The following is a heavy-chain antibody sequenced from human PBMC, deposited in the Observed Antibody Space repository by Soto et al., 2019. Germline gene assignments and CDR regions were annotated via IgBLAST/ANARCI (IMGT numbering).Heavy chain of an antibody. J-gene: IGHJ4*02. CDR3: ARGHPGVEVTAPHY. D-gene: IGHD3-3*01. CDR1: GFTVSSSS. CDR2: IYSGGGT. V-gene: IGHV3-53*01. Sequence: EVRLVESGGGLIQPGGSLRLSCAASGFTVSSSSMSWVRQAPGKGLEWVSVIYSGGGTYYADSVRGRFTISRDNSKNTLYLQMNSLRAEDTAVYYCARGHPGVEVTAPHYWGQGTLVTVSS.